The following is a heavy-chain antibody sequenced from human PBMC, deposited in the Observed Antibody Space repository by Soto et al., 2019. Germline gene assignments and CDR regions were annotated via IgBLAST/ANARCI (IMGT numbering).Heavy chain of an antibody. Sequence: GSLSLSCAASGFTYSSYSMNWVRQAPGKGLEWVSSISSSSSYIYYADSVKGRFTISRDNAKNSLYLQMNSLRAEDTAVYYCARDPADYCTNGVCYAYNWFDPWGQGTLVTVSS. V-gene: IGHV3-21*01. J-gene: IGHJ5*02. D-gene: IGHD2-8*01. CDR1: GFTYSSYS. CDR3: ARDPADYCTNGVCYAYNWFDP. CDR2: ISSSSSYI.